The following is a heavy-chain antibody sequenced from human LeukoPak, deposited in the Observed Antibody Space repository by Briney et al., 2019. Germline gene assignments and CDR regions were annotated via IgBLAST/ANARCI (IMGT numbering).Heavy chain of an antibody. D-gene: IGHD6-19*01. CDR2: ISASGGST. CDR3: VKEGLYRSGQDLDY. J-gene: IGHJ4*02. CDR1: GFTLSSYA. V-gene: IGHV3-23*01. Sequence: GGSLRLSCAASGFTLSSYAMSWVRQAPGKGLEWVSSISASGGSTNYADSVKGRFTMSRDNSKNTLYLQMNTLRAEDTALYYCVKEGLYRSGQDLDYWGQGTLVTVSS.